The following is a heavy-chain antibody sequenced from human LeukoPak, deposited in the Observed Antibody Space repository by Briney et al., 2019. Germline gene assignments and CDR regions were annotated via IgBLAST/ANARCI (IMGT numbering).Heavy chain of an antibody. V-gene: IGHV3-11*04. D-gene: IGHD3-9*01. CDR2: ITNSGTTI. CDR3: AREGYDILTGNSPNPLTDYYYYGMDV. CDR1: GFTFTDFY. J-gene: IGHJ6*02. Sequence: GGSLRLSCAASGFTFTDFYMSWIRQAPGKGLEWVSYITNSGTTIYYADSVKGRFTISRDNSKNTLYLQMNSLRAEDTAVYYCAREGYDILTGNSPNPLTDYYYYGMDVWGQGTTVTVSS.